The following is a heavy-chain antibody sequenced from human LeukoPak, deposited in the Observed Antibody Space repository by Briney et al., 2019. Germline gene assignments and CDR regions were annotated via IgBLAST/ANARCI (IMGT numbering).Heavy chain of an antibody. J-gene: IGHJ1*01. CDR2: IKQDGSEK. V-gene: IGHV3-7*01. D-gene: IGHD1-26*01. CDR3: ARGSIVGAFEYFQH. CDR1: GFTFSSYW. Sequence: GGSLRLSCAASGFTFSSYWMSWVRQAPGKGLEWVANIKQDGSEKYYVDSVKGRFTISRDNAKNSLYLQMNSLRAEDTAVYYCARGSIVGAFEYFQHWGQGTLVTVSS.